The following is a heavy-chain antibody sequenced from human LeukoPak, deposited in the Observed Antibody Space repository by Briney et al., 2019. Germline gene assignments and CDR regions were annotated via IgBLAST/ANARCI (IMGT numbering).Heavy chain of an antibody. CDR2: IYSGGST. D-gene: IGHD5-18*01. CDR1: GFSVSSNY. Sequence: GGSLRLSCAASGFSVSSNYMNWVRQAPGKGLAWVSVIYSGGSTYYADSVKGRFTISRDNAKNSLYLQMNSLRAEDTAVYYCARGPLQLWFKPTYYYYMDVWGKGTTVTVSS. CDR3: ARGPLQLWFKPTYYYYMDV. J-gene: IGHJ6*03. V-gene: IGHV3-53*01.